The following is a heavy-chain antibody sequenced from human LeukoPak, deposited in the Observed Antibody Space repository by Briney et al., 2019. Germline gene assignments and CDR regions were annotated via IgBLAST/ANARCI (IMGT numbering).Heavy chain of an antibody. CDR2: INYSGST. CDR3: ARDIVVADNNWFDP. Sequence: SETLSLTCTVSGGSISSSTYYWGWIRQPPGKGLEWIGSINYSGSTYYNPSLKSRVTISVDTSKNQFSLKLSSVTAADTAVYYCARDIVVADNNWFDPWGQGTLVTVSS. CDR1: GGSISSSTYY. V-gene: IGHV4-39*07. J-gene: IGHJ5*02. D-gene: IGHD2-2*01.